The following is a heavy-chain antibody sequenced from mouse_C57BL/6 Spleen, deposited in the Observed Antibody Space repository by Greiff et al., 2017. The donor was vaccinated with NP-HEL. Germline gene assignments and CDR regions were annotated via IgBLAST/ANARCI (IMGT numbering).Heavy chain of an antibody. D-gene: IGHD1-1*01. Sequence: QVQLQQPGAELVMPGASVKLSCKASGYTFTSYWMHWVKQRPGQGLEWIGEIDPSDSYTNYNQKFKGKSTLTVDKSSSTAYMQLSSLTSEDSAVYYCARGYYYGSSYVPNWYFDVWGTGTTVTVSS. CDR3: ARGYYYGSSYVPNWYFDV. J-gene: IGHJ1*03. CDR2: IDPSDSYT. CDR1: GYTFTSYW. V-gene: IGHV1-69*01.